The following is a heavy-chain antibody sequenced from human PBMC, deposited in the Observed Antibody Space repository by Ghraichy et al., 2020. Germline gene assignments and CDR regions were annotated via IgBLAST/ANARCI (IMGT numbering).Heavy chain of an antibody. Sequence: GEYLNISCKGSGYLFTSYWIGWVRQKPGIGLEWMGIIFPGDSDIKYNPSFRGQVSISADRSINTAYLQWSSLKASDTAMYYCARLSGTYFRGNDYWGQGTLVTVSS. V-gene: IGHV5-51*01. CDR2: IFPGDSDI. J-gene: IGHJ4*02. CDR1: GYLFTSYW. D-gene: IGHD1-26*01. CDR3: ARLSGTYFRGNDY.